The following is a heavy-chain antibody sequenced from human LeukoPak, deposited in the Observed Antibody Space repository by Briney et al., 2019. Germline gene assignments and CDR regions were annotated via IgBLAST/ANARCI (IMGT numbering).Heavy chain of an antibody. Sequence: SETLSLTCAVYGGSFSGYYWNWIRQPSGKGLEWIGEINHSGNTNYNPSLKSRVPISVDTSKNQFSLKLSSVTAADTAVYYCARAKSQCSGGSCENWFDPWGQGTLVTVSS. V-gene: IGHV4-34*01. CDR1: GGSFSGYY. D-gene: IGHD2-15*01. CDR2: INHSGNT. J-gene: IGHJ5*02. CDR3: ARAKSQCSGGSCENWFDP.